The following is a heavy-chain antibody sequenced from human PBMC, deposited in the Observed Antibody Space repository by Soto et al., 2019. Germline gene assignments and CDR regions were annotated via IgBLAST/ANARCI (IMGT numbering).Heavy chain of an antibody. J-gene: IGHJ4*02. D-gene: IGHD3-22*01. CDR1: GGSISSGGYY. V-gene: IGHV4-31*03. Sequence: SETLSLTCTVSGGSISSGGYYWSWIRQHPGKALEWIGYIYYSGSTYYNPSLKSRVTISVDTSKNQFSLKLSSVTAADTAVYYCASFMHYYDSSGYYYGFDYWGQGTLVTVSS. CDR3: ASFMHYYDSSGYYYGFDY. CDR2: IYYSGST.